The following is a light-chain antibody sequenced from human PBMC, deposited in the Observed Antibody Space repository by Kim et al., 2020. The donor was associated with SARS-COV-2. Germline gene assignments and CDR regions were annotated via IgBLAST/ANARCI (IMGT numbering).Light chain of an antibody. J-gene: IGKJ1*01. CDR3: QQYHDWADT. Sequence: VSPGKRATPCCGARRRSSTKLVWYQQQGRRPPRILIYGASTSAASIPIWFSGSGSGTYFTLTISSLQSEDFAVYCCQQYHDWADTFGQGTKVDIK. CDR1: RRSSTK. V-gene: IGKV3D-15*01. CDR2: GAS.